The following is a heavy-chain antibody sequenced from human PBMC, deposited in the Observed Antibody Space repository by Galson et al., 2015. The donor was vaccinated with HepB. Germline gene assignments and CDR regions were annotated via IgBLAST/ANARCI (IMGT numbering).Heavy chain of an antibody. CDR2: INSDASSA. CDR1: GFTFSSYA. D-gene: IGHD2-2*02. J-gene: IGHJ4*02. Sequence: SLRLSCAASGFTFSSYAMSWVRQAPGKGLVWVSRINSDASSASYADSVTGRFTISRDNAKNTLYLQMNSLRAEDTAVYYCAREIPAAISVYYFDYWGQGALVTVSS. CDR3: AREIPAAISVYYFDY. V-gene: IGHV3-74*01.